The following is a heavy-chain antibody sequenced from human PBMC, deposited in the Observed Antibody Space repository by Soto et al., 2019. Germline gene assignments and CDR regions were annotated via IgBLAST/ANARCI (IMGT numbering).Heavy chain of an antibody. D-gene: IGHD5-18*01. J-gene: IGHJ3*02. V-gene: IGHV3-21*01. Sequence: GGSLRLSCAASGFTFSSYSMNWVRQAPGKGLEWVSSISSSSSYIYYADSVKGRFTISRDNAKNSLYLQMNSLRAEDTAVYYCARDRAGYGAFDIWGQGTMVTVSS. CDR3: ARDRAGYGAFDI. CDR1: GFTFSSYS. CDR2: ISSSSSYI.